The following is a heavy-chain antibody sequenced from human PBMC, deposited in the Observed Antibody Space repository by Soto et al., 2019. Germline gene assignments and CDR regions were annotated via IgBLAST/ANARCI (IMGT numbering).Heavy chain of an antibody. V-gene: IGHV1-69*05. D-gene: IGHD2-15*01. CDR1: GGTFSSYA. Sequence: QVQLVQSGAEVKKPGSSVKVSCKASGGTFSSYAINWVRQAPGQGLEWMGGIIPIFGTANYAQKFQGRVTITXXEXTTXAYMELSSLRSEDTAVYYCARGSGGSCYYYYGMDVWGQGTTVTVSS. CDR3: ARGSGGSCYYYYGMDV. J-gene: IGHJ6*02. CDR2: IIPIFGTA.